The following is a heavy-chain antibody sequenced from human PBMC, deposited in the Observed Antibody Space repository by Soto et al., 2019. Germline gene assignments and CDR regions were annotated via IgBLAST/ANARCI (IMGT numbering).Heavy chain of an antibody. J-gene: IGHJ6*02. CDR2: INHSGST. CDR1: GGSFSGYY. V-gene: IGHV4-34*01. Sequence: ETLSLTCAVYGGSFSGYYWSWIRQPPGKGLEWIGEINHSGSTNYNPSLKSRVTISVDTSKNQFSLKLSSVTAADTAVYYCARGRPRGAVTHKYYYYYYGMEVWGQGTKVTVSS. CDR3: ARGRPRGAVTHKYYYYYYGMEV. D-gene: IGHD4-17*01.